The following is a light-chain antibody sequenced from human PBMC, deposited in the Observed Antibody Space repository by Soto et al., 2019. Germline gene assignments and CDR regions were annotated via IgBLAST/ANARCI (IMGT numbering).Light chain of an antibody. Sequence: QSARTQPASVSGSPGQSVTISCAGTSSDVGGYNFVSWYQQHPGKAPQLMIYDVSSRPSGVSNRFSGSKSGNTASLTISGLQAEDEADYYCSSYTSSYTYVFGTGTKVTVL. J-gene: IGLJ1*01. CDR3: SSYTSSYTYV. CDR2: DVS. V-gene: IGLV2-14*03. CDR1: SSDVGGYNF.